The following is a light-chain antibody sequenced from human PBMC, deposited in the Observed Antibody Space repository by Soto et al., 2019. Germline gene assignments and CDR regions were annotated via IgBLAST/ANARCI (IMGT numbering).Light chain of an antibody. Sequence: QSVLTQPASVSGSPGQSITISCTGTSSDVVGYNYVSWCQHHPGKAPKLIIYDVSNRPSGVSIRFSGSKSDNTASLTISGLQPEDEADYHCSSYTTSNTRQIVFGTGTKVTVL. CDR3: SSYTTSNTRQIV. V-gene: IGLV2-14*03. CDR2: DVS. CDR1: SSDVVGYNY. J-gene: IGLJ1*01.